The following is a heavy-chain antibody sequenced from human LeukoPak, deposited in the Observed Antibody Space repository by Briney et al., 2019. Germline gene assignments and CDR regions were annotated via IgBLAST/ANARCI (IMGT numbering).Heavy chain of an antibody. Sequence: SETLFLTCTVSGGSISSYYWSWIRQPPGKGLEWIGYIYYSGSTDYNPSLKRRVTMSVDTSKNQFSLKLSSVTAADTAVYYCARGTYCGSDCYSFEYWGQGTLVTVSS. CDR3: ARGTYCGSDCYSFEY. J-gene: IGHJ4*02. D-gene: IGHD2-21*01. CDR2: IYYSGST. CDR1: GGSISSYY. V-gene: IGHV4-59*12.